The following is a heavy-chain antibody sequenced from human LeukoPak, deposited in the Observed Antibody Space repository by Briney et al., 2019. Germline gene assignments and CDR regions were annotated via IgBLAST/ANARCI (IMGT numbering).Heavy chain of an antibody. J-gene: IGHJ4*02. CDR1: GFTFSSYA. Sequence: GGSLRLSCAASGFTFSSYAMHWVRQAPGKGLEWVAVISYDGSNKYYADSVKGRFTISRDNSKNTVYLQVNSLRAEDTAVYYCARVPKWELPFDYRGQGTLVSVSS. D-gene: IGHD1-26*01. V-gene: IGHV3-30-3*01. CDR2: ISYDGSNK. CDR3: ARVPKWELPFDY.